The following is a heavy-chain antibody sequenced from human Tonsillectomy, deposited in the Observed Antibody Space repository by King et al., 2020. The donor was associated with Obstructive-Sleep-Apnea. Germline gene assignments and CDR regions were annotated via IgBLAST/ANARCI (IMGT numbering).Heavy chain of an antibody. CDR1: DGSLTNYY. CDR2: IYNLGST. V-gene: IGHV4-59*01. J-gene: IGHJ6*02. D-gene: IGHD3-22*01. Sequence: QLQESGPGLVKPLETLSLTCSVTDGSLTNYYWSWIRPSPGKGLEWIGNIYNLGSTSYNPSLQSRVTMSVDTSKNQFSLNLRSVTAADTAVYYCARDSSGYYYAGGYYGMDVWGQGTTVTVSS. CDR3: ARDSSGYYYAGGYYGMDV.